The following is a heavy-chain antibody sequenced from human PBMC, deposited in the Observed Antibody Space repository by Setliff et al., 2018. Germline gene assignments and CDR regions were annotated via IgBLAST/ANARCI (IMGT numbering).Heavy chain of an antibody. CDR3: ARSRGLLVGATGVDY. V-gene: IGHV1-3*01. J-gene: IGHJ4*02. CDR1: GFTSTDYA. CDR2: IHAGNGDT. Sequence: ASVKVSCKASGFTSTDYAIHWVRQAPGQRPECMGWIHAGNGDTKYSQKFQGRVTITRDTSASTVYMELSRLRSDDTAVYYCARSRGLLVGATGVDYWGQGTLVTVSS. D-gene: IGHD1-26*01.